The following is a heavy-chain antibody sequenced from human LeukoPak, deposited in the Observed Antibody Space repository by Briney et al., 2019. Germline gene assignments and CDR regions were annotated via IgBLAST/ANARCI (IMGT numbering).Heavy chain of an antibody. J-gene: IGHJ5*02. CDR2: INPNSGGT. V-gene: IGHV1-2*02. CDR3: ARVGYCSGGSCYPQGWFDP. CDR1: GYTFTGYY. D-gene: IGHD2-15*01. Sequence: ASVKVSCKASGYTFTGYYMHWVRQAPGQGLEWMGWINPNSGGTSYAQKFQGRVTMTRDTSISTAYMELSRLRSDDTAVYYCARVGYCSGGSCYPQGWFDPWGQGTLVTVSS.